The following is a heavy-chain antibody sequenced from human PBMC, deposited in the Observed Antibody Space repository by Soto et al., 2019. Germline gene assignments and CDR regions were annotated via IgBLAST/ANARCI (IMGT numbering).Heavy chain of an antibody. CDR3: ARDKILLLWFGETTDYGMDV. D-gene: IGHD3-10*01. J-gene: IGHJ6*02. V-gene: IGHV3-7*03. CDR1: GFTFSSDW. CDR2: IKQDGSEK. Sequence: PGGALRLSXAASGFTFSSDWMSWVRQAPGKGLEWVANIKQDGSEKYYVDSVKGRFTISRDNAKNSLYLQMNSLRAEDTAVYYCARDKILLLWFGETTDYGMDVWGQGTTVTVSS.